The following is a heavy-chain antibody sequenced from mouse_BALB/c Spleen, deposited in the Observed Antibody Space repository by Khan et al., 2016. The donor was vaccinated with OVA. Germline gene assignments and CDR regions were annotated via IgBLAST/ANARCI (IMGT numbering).Heavy chain of an antibody. CDR3: ARVYGGDFDY. CDR1: GYSITSDYA. J-gene: IGHJ2*01. D-gene: IGHD1-1*01. CDR2: ISYSGNT. V-gene: IGHV3-2*02. Sequence: EVQLVESGPGLVKPSQSLSLTCTVTGYSITSDYAWNWIRQFPGNKLEWMGYISYSGNTKYNPSLQSRISITRDTSKNQFFLQLNSVTIEDTATYYWARVYGGDFDYWGQGTTLTVSS.